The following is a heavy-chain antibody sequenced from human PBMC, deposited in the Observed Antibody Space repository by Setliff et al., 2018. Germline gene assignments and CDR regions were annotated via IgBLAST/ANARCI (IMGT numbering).Heavy chain of an antibody. CDR1: GFTFSSYS. J-gene: IGHJ6*02. D-gene: IGHD2-15*01. CDR3: TVAPGYCSGGSCSYYYYYGMDV. V-gene: IGHV3-49*04. Sequence: LRLSCAASGFTFSSYSMNWVRQAPGKGLEWVGFIRSKAYGGTTEYAASVKGRFTISRDDSKSIAYLQMNSLKTEDTAVYYCTVAPGYCSGGSCSYYYYYGMDVWGQGTTVTVSS. CDR2: IRSKAYGGTT.